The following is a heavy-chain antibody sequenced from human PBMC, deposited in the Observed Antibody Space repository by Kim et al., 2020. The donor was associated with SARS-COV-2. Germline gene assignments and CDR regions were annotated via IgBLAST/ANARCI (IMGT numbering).Heavy chain of an antibody. CDR1: GYTFTSYG. CDR2: ISAYNGNT. D-gene: IGHD3-22*01. J-gene: IGHJ6*02. CDR3: ARESGYSYYYYYGMDV. V-gene: IGHV1-18*01. Sequence: ASVKVSCKASGYTFTSYGISWVRQAPGQGLEWMGWISAYNGNTNYAQKLQGRVTMTTDTSTSTAYMELRSLRSDDTAVYYCARESGYSYYYYYGMDVWGQGTTVTVSS.